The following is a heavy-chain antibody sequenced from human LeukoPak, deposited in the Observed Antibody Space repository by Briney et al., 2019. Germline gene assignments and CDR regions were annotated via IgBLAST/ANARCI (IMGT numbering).Heavy chain of an antibody. Sequence: ASVKVSCKASGYTFTSYGISWVRQAPGQGLEWMGRIIPILGIANYAQKFQGRVTITADKSTSTAYMELSSLRSEDTAVYYCAIRERTYYYYGMDVWGQGTTVTVSS. D-gene: IGHD1-1*01. V-gene: IGHV1-69*04. CDR1: GYTFTSYG. CDR2: IIPILGIA. J-gene: IGHJ6*02. CDR3: AIRERTYYYYGMDV.